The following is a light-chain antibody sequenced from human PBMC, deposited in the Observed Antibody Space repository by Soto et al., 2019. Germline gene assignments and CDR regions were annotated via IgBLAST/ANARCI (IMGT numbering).Light chain of an antibody. CDR3: SSYTSSSTLEV. V-gene: IGLV2-14*01. CDR2: EVS. CDR1: SSDVGGYNY. J-gene: IGLJ3*02. Sequence: QSALTQPASVSGSPGQSITISCTGTSSDVGGYNYVSWYQQHTGKAPKLMIYEVSNRPSGVSNRFSGSKSGNTASLPISGLQAEDEADYYCSSYTSSSTLEVFGGGTKVTVL.